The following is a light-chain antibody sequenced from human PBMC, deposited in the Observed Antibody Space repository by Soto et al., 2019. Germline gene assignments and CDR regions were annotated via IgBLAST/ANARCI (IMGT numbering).Light chain of an antibody. CDR2: EDN. Sequence: NFMLTQPHSVSESPGKTVTISCTRSSGSIASNYVQWYQQRPGSAPTTVIYEDNQRPSGVPDRFSGSIDSSSISASLTISGVKTEDEADYYCQSYDSSNHVVFGGGTKLTVL. CDR1: SGSIASNY. V-gene: IGLV6-57*04. CDR3: QSYDSSNHVV. J-gene: IGLJ2*01.